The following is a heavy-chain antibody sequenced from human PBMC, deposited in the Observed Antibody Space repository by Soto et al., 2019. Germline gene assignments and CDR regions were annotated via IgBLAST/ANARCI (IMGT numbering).Heavy chain of an antibody. CDR3: AKDQDYYDSSGMFDY. Sequence: GGSLRLSCAASGFTFSSAWMNWVRQTPGKGLEWVGRIKSKVDGGTTDYAAPVKGRFSISRDDSQNTLYLQMNSLRAEDTAVYYCAKDQDYYDSSGMFDYWGPGT. V-gene: IGHV3-15*07. CDR1: GFTFSSAW. CDR2: IKSKVDGGTT. J-gene: IGHJ4*02. D-gene: IGHD3-22*01.